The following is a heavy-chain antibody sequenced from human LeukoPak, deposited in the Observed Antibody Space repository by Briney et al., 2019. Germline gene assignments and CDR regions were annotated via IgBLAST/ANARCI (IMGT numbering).Heavy chain of an antibody. J-gene: IGHJ6*02. V-gene: IGHV5-10-1*01. CDR3: ARPLYHYGSGYYYYYYGMGV. Sequence: GESLKISCHGSGYSFTSYWISSVPQIPSKDLEFIVKIHPSKAYTNYSPSFQGHVTISVDKSISPAYLQWNTLKASDTAIYYCARPLYHYGSGYYYYYYGMGVWGQGTTVTVSS. CDR1: GYSFTSYW. CDR2: IHPSKAYT. D-gene: IGHD3-10*01.